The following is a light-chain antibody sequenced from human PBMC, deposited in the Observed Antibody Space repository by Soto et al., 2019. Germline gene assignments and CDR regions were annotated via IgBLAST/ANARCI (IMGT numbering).Light chain of an antibody. J-gene: IGKJ1*01. CDR2: GAS. V-gene: IGKV3D-15*01. CDR1: HSVDTSN. CDR3: QQYNSYWT. Sequence: EVELTQSPATLSLSPGQRATLSCRASHSVDTSNVAWYQQRPGQAPRVLIYGASNRAAGIPDRFSGSGSGTEFTLTISSLQPDDFATYYCQQYNSYWTFGQGTKVDIK.